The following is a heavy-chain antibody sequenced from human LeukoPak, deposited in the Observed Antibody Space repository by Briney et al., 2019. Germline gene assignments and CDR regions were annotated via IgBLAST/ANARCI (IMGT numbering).Heavy chain of an antibody. J-gene: IGHJ4*02. D-gene: IGHD3-22*01. Sequence: SETLSLTCTVSGGSISSSSYYWGWIRQPPGKGLEWIGSIYYSGSTYYNPSLKSRVTISVDTSKNQFSLKLSSVTAADTAVYYCARDPLYYYDSSGSHFDYWGQGTLVTVSS. V-gene: IGHV4-39*02. CDR2: IYYSGST. CDR1: GGSISSSSYY. CDR3: ARDPLYYYDSSGSHFDY.